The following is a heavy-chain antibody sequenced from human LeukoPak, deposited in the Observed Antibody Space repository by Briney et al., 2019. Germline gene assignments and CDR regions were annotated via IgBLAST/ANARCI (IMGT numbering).Heavy chain of an antibody. D-gene: IGHD2-2*01. CDR1: GGTFSSYA. Sequence: ASVKVSCKASGGTFSSYAISWVRQAPGQGLEWMGGIIPIFGTANYAQKFQGRVTITADESTSTAYMELSSLRSEDTAVYYCARDCSSTSCEGPYYYYMDVWGKGTTVTVSS. CDR2: IIPIFGTA. J-gene: IGHJ6*03. V-gene: IGHV1-69*13. CDR3: ARDCSSTSCEGPYYYYMDV.